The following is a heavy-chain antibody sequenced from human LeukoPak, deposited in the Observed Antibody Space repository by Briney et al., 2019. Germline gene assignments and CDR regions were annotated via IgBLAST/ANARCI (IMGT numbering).Heavy chain of an antibody. CDR1: EFTFSSYA. V-gene: IGHV3-23*01. D-gene: IGHD3-22*01. CDR3: AKGSYYDSSGSFYFDY. Sequence: GGSLRLSCAASEFTFSSYAMSWVRQAPGKGLEWVSGISGSGDNTYYADSVKGRFTISRGNSKNTLYVQVNSLGTEDTAAYYCAKGSYYDSSGSFYFDYWGQGTLVTVSS. J-gene: IGHJ4*02. CDR2: ISGSGDNT.